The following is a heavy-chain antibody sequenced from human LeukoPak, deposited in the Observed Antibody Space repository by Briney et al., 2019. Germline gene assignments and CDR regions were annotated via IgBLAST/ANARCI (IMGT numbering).Heavy chain of an antibody. J-gene: IGHJ4*02. CDR2: INHSGST. CDR3: ARGGVRRGLIWDSHSSGWPIDY. Sequence: PSETLSLTCAVYGGSFSGYYWSWIRQPPGKGLEWIGEINHSGSTNYNPSLKSRVTISVDTSKNQFSLKLSSVTAADTAVYYCARGGVRRGLIWDSHSSGWPIDYWGQGTLVTVSS. D-gene: IGHD6-19*01. V-gene: IGHV4-34*01. CDR1: GGSFSGYY.